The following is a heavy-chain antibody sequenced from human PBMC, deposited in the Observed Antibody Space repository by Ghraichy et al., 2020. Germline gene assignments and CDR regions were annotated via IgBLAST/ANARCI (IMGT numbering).Heavy chain of an antibody. V-gene: IGHV4-34*01. D-gene: IGHD3-10*01. CDR1: GGSFSGYY. CDR2: INHSGST. J-gene: IGHJ3*02. Sequence: ETLSLTCAVYGGSFSGYYWSWIRQPPGKGLEWIGEINHSGSTNYNPSLKSRVTISVDTSKNQFSLKLSSVTAADTAVYYCARVKARLLWFGEYQKSNAFDIWGQGTMVTVSS. CDR3: ARVKARLLWFGEYQKSNAFDI.